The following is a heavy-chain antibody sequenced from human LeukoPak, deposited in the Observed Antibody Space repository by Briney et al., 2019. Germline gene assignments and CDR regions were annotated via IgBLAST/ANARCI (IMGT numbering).Heavy chain of an antibody. J-gene: IGHJ4*02. D-gene: IGHD6-13*01. Sequence: PGGSLRLSCAASGFTFSNDGMHWVRQAPGKGLEWVALINSETFGSRVSYANSVKGRFTISRDNSKNTLYLQMNSLRAEDTAVYYCAKVSAAGTPRYWGQGTLVTVSS. CDR3: AKVSAAGTPRY. CDR2: INSETFGSRV. V-gene: IGHV3-30*02. CDR1: GFTFSNDG.